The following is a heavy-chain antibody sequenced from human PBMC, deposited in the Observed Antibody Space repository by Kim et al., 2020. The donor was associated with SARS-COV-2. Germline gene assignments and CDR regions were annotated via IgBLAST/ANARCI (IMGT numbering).Heavy chain of an antibody. J-gene: IGHJ4*02. V-gene: IGHV3-33*06. CDR2: IWYDGSNK. Sequence: GSLRLSCAASGFTFSSYAMHWVRQAPGKGLEWVAVIWYDGSNKYYADSVKGRFTISRDNSKNTLYLQMNSLRAEDTAVYYCAKNGAAGIVGQDFDYWGQGTLVTVSS. D-gene: IGHD1-26*01. CDR3: AKNGAAGIVGQDFDY. CDR1: GFTFSSYA.